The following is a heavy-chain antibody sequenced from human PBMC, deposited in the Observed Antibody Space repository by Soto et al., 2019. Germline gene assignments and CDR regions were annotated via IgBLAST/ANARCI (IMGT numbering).Heavy chain of an antibody. V-gene: IGHV1-3*01. CDR1: GYTFTSYT. J-gene: IGHJ4*02. CDR3: ARGGGWVGEASFDS. Sequence: QVQLEQSGAEVKKPGASVKVSCKTSGYTFTSYTLHWVRQAPGQGLEWMGWINAGNGREKYSQRSQDRVSLSTDKSAATPYMELRILRSEDTAMYYCARGGGWVGEASFDSWGQGTLVTVSS. CDR2: INAGNGRE. D-gene: IGHD3-10*01.